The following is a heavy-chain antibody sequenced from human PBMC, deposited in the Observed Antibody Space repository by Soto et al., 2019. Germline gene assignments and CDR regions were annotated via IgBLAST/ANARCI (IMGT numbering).Heavy chain of an antibody. CDR3: ARAGNYYDSSGYYGMIDY. Sequence: QVQLVGSGGGVVQPGRSLRLSCAASGFTFSSYGMHWVRQAPGKGLEWVAVIWYDGSNKYYADSVKGRFTISRDNSKNTLYLQMNSLRAEDTAVYYCARAGNYYDSSGYYGMIDYWGQGTLVTVSS. V-gene: IGHV3-33*01. J-gene: IGHJ4*02. D-gene: IGHD3-22*01. CDR2: IWYDGSNK. CDR1: GFTFSSYG.